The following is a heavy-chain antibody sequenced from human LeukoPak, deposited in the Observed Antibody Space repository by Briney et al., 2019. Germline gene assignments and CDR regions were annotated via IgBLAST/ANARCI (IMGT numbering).Heavy chain of an antibody. CDR2: ISNSGGGT. J-gene: IGHJ4*02. Sequence: GGSLRLSCAASGFTFSSYAMSWVRQAPGKGLEWVSAISNSGGGTYYADSVKGRFTVSRDDSKNTLCLQMNSLRAEDTAVYYCAKYGPQDSGSSHFDYWGQGALVTVSS. CDR3: AKYGPQDSGSSHFDY. CDR1: GFTFSSYA. D-gene: IGHD1-26*01. V-gene: IGHV3-23*01.